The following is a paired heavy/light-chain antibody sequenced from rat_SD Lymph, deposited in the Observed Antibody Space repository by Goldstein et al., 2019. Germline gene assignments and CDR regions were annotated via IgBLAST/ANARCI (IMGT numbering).Light chain of an antibody. CDR1: QNINKY. CDR2: NTN. J-gene: IGKJ2-1*01. CDR3: QQYNSWPT. Sequence: DIQMTQSPSFLSASVGDRVTINCKASQNINKYLNWYQQKLGEAPKRLIYNTNSLQTGIPSRFSGSGSGTDYTLTISSLQPEDVATYFCQQYNSWPTFGAGTKLELK. V-gene: IGKV22S6*01.
Heavy chain of an antibody. Sequence: QVRLKESGPRLVQPSQTLSVTCTVSGFSVTSYHVSWVRQPPGKGLEWVGAIWKGGSTDYNSALKSRLSISRDTSKNQVFLKMNSLQTDDTGTYYCAKHNAVAYFDYWGQGVMVTVSS. CDR2: IWKGGST. CDR1: GFSVTSYH. V-gene: IGHV2-61*01. D-gene: IGHD3-2*01. CDR3: AKHNAVAYFDY. J-gene: IGHJ2*01.